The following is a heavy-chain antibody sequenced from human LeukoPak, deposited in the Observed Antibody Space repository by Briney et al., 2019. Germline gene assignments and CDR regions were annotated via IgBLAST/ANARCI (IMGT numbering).Heavy chain of an antibody. Sequence: PGGSLRLSCAASGFTFSSYSMNWVRQAPGKGLEWVSSISSSSSYIYYAGSVKGRFTISRDNAKNSLYLQMNSLRAEDTAVYYCARDRMYSGSYPQFDYWGQGTLVTVSS. CDR3: ARDRMYSGSYPQFDY. V-gene: IGHV3-21*01. D-gene: IGHD1-26*01. J-gene: IGHJ4*02. CDR2: ISSSSSYI. CDR1: GFTFSSYS.